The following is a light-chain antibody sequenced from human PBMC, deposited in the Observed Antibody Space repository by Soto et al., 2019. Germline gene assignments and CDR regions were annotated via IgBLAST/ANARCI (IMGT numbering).Light chain of an antibody. V-gene: IGLV2-18*02. CDR1: SSDVGNYNR. J-gene: IGLJ1*01. CDR3: SSYTSSSTYV. Sequence: QSPLTQPPSVSGSPGQSVTISCTGTSSDVGNYNRVSWYQQPPGTAPKVIIYEVSNRPSRVPDRFSGSKSGNTDSLTISGLQAEDEADYYCSSYTSSSTYVFGTGTKVTVL. CDR2: EVS.